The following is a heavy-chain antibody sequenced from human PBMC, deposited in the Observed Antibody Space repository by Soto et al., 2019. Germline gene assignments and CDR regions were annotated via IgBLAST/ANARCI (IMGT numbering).Heavy chain of an antibody. J-gene: IGHJ6*02. CDR2: ISSRGSSI. Sequence: PGGSLRLSCAVSGFTFSDYYMSWIRQAPGKRLEWVSYISSRGSSIYYAASVKGRFTIARDNAKNSLYLQMNGLSAADTAVYYCAGGYYAFLSGYYISPYGMDVWGQGTTVTVSS. D-gene: IGHD3-3*01. V-gene: IGHV3-11*01. CDR3: AGGYYAFLSGYYISPYGMDV. CDR1: GFTFSDYY.